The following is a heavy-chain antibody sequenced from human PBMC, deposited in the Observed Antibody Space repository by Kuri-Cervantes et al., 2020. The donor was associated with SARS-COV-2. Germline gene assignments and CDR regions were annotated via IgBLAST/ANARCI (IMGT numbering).Heavy chain of an antibody. Sequence: SVKVSCKVSGYTLTELSMHWVRQAPGKGLEWMGGFDPEDGETIYAQKFQGRVTITRNTSISTAYMELSSLRSEDTAVYYCARWRGGTDAFDIWGQGTMVTVSS. CDR1: GYTLTELS. D-gene: IGHD5-24*01. CDR3: ARWRGGTDAFDI. CDR2: FDPEDGET. V-gene: IGHV1-24*01. J-gene: IGHJ3*02.